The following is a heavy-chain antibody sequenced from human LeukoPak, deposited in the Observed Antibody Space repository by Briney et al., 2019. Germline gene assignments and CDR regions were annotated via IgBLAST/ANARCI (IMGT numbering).Heavy chain of an antibody. D-gene: IGHD6-6*01. Sequence: SETLSLTCTVSGGSISSSSYYWGWIRQPPGKGLEWIGSIYYSGSTYYNPSLKSRVTISVDTSKNQFSLKLSSVTAADTAVYYCARQEQLVGGDYWGQGTLSPSPQ. CDR3: ARQEQLVGGDY. CDR2: IYYSGST. J-gene: IGHJ4*02. V-gene: IGHV4-39*01. CDR1: GGSISSSSYY.